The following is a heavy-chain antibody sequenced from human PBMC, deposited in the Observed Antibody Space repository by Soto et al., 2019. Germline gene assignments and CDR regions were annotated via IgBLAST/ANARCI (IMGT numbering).Heavy chain of an antibody. D-gene: IGHD3-3*01. CDR3: TTVTYYDFWSPRV. CDR2: IKSKTDGGTT. V-gene: IGHV3-15*01. J-gene: IGHJ6*04. CDR1: GFTFSNAW. Sequence: EVQLVESGGGLVKPGGSLRLSCAASGFTFSNAWMSWVRQAPGKGLEWVGRIKSKTDGGTTDYAAPVKGRFTISRDDSKNTLYLQMNCLKTEDTAVYYCTTVTYYDFWSPRVWGKGTTDTVSS.